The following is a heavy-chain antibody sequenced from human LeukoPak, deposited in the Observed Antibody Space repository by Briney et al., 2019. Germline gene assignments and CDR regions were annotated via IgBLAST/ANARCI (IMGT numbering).Heavy chain of an antibody. Sequence: SETLSLTCTVSGYSISSGYYWSWIRQPPGKGLEWIGEINHSGSTNYNPSLKSRVTISVDTSKNQFSLKLSSVTAADTAVYYCARALQYIYYYYYYMDVWGKGTTVTVSS. V-gene: IGHV4-38-2*02. CDR2: INHSGST. J-gene: IGHJ6*03. CDR1: GYSISSGYY. D-gene: IGHD4-11*01. CDR3: ARALQYIYYYYYYMDV.